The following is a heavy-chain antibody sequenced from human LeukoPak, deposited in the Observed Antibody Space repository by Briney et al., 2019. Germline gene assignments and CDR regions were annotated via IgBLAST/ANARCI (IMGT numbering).Heavy chain of an antibody. CDR2: INHSGST. Sequence: SETLSLTCAVYGGSFSGYYWSWIRQPPGKGLEWIGEINHSGSTNYNPSLKSRVTISVDTSKNQFSLKLSSVTAADTAVYYCARYEEAVTYFDYWGQGTLVTVSS. CDR3: ARYEEAVTYFDY. V-gene: IGHV4-34*01. D-gene: IGHD3-16*01. CDR1: GGSFSGYY. J-gene: IGHJ4*02.